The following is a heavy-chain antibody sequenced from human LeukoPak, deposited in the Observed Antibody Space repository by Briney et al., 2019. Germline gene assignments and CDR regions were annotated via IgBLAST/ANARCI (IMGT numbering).Heavy chain of an antibody. CDR2: IYYSGST. CDR3: ARALSVDRVTTVTMVSWGGFDY. D-gene: IGHD4-11*01. Sequence: PSETLSLTCTVSGGSISSYYWSWIRQPPGKGLGWFGYIYYSGSTNYNPSLKSRVTISVDTSKNQFSLKLSSVTAADTAVYYCARALSVDRVTTVTMVSWGGFDYWGQGTLVTVSS. CDR1: GGSISSYY. V-gene: IGHV4-59*01. J-gene: IGHJ4*02.